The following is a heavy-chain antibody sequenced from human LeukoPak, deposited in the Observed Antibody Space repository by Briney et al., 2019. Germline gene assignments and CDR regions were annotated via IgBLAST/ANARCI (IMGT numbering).Heavy chain of an antibody. CDR3: ARRAVAGTLTYFDY. J-gene: IGHJ4*02. CDR1: GYRFTNYW. Sequence: GESLKISCKVSGYRFTNYWIAWVRQMPGKGLEWMGIIYPGDSDTRYSPSFQGQVTISADKSISTAYLQWSSLKASDTAMYYCARRAVAGTLTYFDYWGQGTLVTVSS. D-gene: IGHD6-19*01. V-gene: IGHV5-51*01. CDR2: IYPGDSDT.